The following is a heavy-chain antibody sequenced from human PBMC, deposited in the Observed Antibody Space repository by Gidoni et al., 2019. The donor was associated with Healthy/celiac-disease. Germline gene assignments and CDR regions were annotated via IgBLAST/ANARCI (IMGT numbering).Heavy chain of an antibody. CDR3: ATALLTFGGVIAPRHAFDI. D-gene: IGHD3-16*02. J-gene: IGHJ3*02. V-gene: IGHV1-24*01. Sequence: QVQLVQSGAEVKKPGASVKVSCTVSGYTLTELSMHWVRQAPGKGLEVMGGFDPEDGETIYAQKFQGRVTMTEDTSTDTAYMELSSLRSEDTAVYYCATALLTFGGVIAPRHAFDIWGQGTMVTVSS. CDR2: FDPEDGET. CDR1: GYTLTELS.